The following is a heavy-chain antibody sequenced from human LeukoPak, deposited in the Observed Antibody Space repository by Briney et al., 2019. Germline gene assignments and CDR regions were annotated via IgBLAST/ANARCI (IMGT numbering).Heavy chain of an antibody. CDR3: ARVWLSDSSGWFRGDWFDP. CDR1: GYTFTTYG. V-gene: IGHV1-18*01. Sequence: ASVTVSCKASGYTFTTYGISWVRQAPGQGLEWMGWISTYNGNTNYAQKLQGRVTMTTDTSTSTAYMELRSLRSDDTAVYYCARVWLSDSSGWFRGDWFDPWGQGTLVTVSS. D-gene: IGHD6-19*01. J-gene: IGHJ5*02. CDR2: ISTYNGNT.